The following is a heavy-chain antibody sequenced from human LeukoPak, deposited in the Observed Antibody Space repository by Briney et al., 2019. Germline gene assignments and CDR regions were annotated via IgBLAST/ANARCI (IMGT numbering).Heavy chain of an antibody. V-gene: IGHV1-18*01. CDR3: ARDGSVAVTTPIDY. CDR1: GYTFTSYG. Sequence: ASVKVSCKASGYTFTSYGIIWVRQAPGQGLEWMGWISAYNGNTNYAQKLQGRVTMTTDTSTSTAYMELRSLRSDDTAVYYCARDGSVAVTTPIDYWGQRTLVTVSS. CDR2: ISAYNGNT. D-gene: IGHD2-21*02. J-gene: IGHJ4*02.